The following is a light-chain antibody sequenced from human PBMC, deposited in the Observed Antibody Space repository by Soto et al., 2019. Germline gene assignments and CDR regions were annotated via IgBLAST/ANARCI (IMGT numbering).Light chain of an antibody. CDR1: QSVSSSY. V-gene: IGKV3-20*01. CDR2: GAS. Sequence: EIVLTQSPGTLSLSPGERATLSCRASQSVSSSYLAWYQQKPGQAPRLLIYGASSRATGIPDRFSGSGSGKDFTLTISRLEPEDFAVYYWHQYGSSPRTFGQGTKVEIK. CDR3: HQYGSSPRT. J-gene: IGKJ1*01.